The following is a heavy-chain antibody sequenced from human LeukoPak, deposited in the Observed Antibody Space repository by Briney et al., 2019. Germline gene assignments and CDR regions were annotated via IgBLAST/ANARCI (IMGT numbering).Heavy chain of an antibody. CDR1: GGSFSGYY. J-gene: IGHJ6*02. V-gene: IGHV4-34*01. CDR3: ARWAREGSGWYYYYGMDV. CDR2: INHSGRT. D-gene: IGHD6-19*01. Sequence: PSETLSLTCAVYGGSFSGYYWSWIRQPPGKGLEWIGEINHSGRTNYNPSLKSRVTISVDTSKNQFSLKLSSVTAADTAVYYCARWAREGSGWYYYYGMDVWGQGTTVTVSS.